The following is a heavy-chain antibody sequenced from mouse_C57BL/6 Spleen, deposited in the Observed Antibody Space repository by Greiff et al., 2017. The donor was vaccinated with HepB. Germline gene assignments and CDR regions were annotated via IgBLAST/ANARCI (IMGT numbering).Heavy chain of an antibody. CDR3: ATYSNSWYFDV. Sequence: VQLQQPGAELVRPGTSVKLSCKASGYTFTSYWMHWVKQRPGQGLEWIGVIDPSDSYTNYNQKFKGKATLTVDTSSSTAYMQLSSLTSEDSAVYYCATYSNSWYFDVWGTGTTVTVSS. J-gene: IGHJ1*03. V-gene: IGHV1-59*01. CDR2: IDPSDSYT. D-gene: IGHD2-5*01. CDR1: GYTFTSYW.